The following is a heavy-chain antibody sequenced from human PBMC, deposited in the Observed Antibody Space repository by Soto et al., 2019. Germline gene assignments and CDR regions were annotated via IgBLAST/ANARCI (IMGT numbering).Heavy chain of an antibody. V-gene: IGHV4-4*02. CDR1: GGSISSSNW. CDR2: IYHSGST. Sequence: PSETLSLTCAVSGGSISSSNWWSWVRQPPGKGLEWIGEIYHSGSTNYNPSLKSRVTISVDKSKNQFSLKLSSVTAADTAVYYCASGVNYGSGSNPFDYWGQGTLVTVSS. J-gene: IGHJ4*02. CDR3: ASGVNYGSGSNPFDY. D-gene: IGHD3-10*01.